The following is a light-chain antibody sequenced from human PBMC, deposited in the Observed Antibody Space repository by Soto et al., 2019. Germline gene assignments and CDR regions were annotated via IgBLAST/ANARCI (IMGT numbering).Light chain of an antibody. Sequence: EIVLTQSPGTLSLSPGERATLSCRASQSVSSSYLAWYQQRPGQAPRLLIYGASIRATGTPDRFSGSGSGTDFNLTISRLEPEDFAVYYCQLYGSSPLLTFGGGTKVEIK. CDR3: QLYGSSPLLT. CDR2: GAS. CDR1: QSVSSSY. J-gene: IGKJ4*01. V-gene: IGKV3-20*01.